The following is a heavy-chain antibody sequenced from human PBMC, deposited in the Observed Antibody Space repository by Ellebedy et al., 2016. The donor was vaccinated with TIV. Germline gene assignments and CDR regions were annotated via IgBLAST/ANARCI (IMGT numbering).Heavy chain of an antibody. D-gene: IGHD6-19*01. J-gene: IGHJ4*02. CDR1: GFTFSNYW. CDR2: IKQDGSEK. CDR3: ARDQWLGRAYYFDS. Sequence: GGSLRLSCATSGFTFSNYWMTWVRQAPGKWLEWVANIKQDGSEKYYVDSVKGRFSISRDNAKNSLYVQMNSLTDEDTAVYYCARDQWLGRAYYFDSWGQGNLVTVSS. V-gene: IGHV3-7*01.